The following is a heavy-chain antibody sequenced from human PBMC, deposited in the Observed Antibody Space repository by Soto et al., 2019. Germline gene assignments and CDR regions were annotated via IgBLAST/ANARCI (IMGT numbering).Heavy chain of an antibody. V-gene: IGHV1-69*13. J-gene: IGHJ5*02. CDR3: AREGVIVVVPAAVYNWFDP. CDR1: GGTFSSYA. Sequence: SVKVSCKASGGTFSSYAISWVRQAPGQGLEWMGGIIPIFGTANYAQKFQGRVTITADESTSTAYMELSSLRSEDTTVYYCAREGVIVVVPAAVYNWFDPWGQGTLVTVSS. CDR2: IIPIFGTA. D-gene: IGHD2-2*01.